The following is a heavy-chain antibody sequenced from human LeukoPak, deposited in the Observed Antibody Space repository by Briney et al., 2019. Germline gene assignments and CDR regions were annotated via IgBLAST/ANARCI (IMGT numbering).Heavy chain of an antibody. CDR2: ISYDGSNK. J-gene: IGHJ4*02. CDR1: GFTLSSYW. CDR3: ARDPLQMATITRTFDY. V-gene: IGHV3-30*03. Sequence: GGSLRLSCAASGFTLSSYWMSWVRQAPGKGLEWVAVISYDGSNKYYADSVKGRFTISRDNSKNTLYLQMNSLRAEDTAVYYCARDPLQMATITRTFDYWGQGTLVTVSS. D-gene: IGHD5-24*01.